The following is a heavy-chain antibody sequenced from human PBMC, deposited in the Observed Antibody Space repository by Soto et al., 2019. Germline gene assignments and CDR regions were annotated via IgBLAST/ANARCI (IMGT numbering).Heavy chain of an antibody. CDR1: GGSISSGGYY. CDR2: IYYSGST. V-gene: IGHV4-31*03. CDR3: ARSYSNYQENWFDP. D-gene: IGHD4-4*01. Sequence: SETLSLTCTVSGGSISSGGYYWSWIRQHPGKGLEWIGYIYYSGSTYYNPSLKSRVTISLDTTKNQFSLKLSSVTAADTAVYYCARSYSNYQENWFDPGGQGTLVTVS. J-gene: IGHJ5*02.